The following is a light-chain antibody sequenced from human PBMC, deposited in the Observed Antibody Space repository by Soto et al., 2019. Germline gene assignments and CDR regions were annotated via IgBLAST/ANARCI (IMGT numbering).Light chain of an antibody. Sequence: QSALTQPASVSGSPGQSITISCTGTSSDVGGYNYVSWYQQHPGKAPKLMIYEVSNRPSGVSYRFSGSKSDNTASLTISGLQAEDEADYYCSSYTSSNTGVFGGGTKLTV. CDR2: EVS. CDR3: SSYTSSNTGV. CDR1: SSDVGGYNY. V-gene: IGLV2-14*01. J-gene: IGLJ3*02.